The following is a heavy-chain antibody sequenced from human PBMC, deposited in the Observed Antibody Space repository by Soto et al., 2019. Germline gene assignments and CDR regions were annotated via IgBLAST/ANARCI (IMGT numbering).Heavy chain of an antibody. CDR2: ISAYNGNT. Sequence: GASVKVSCKASGYTFTSYGISWVRQAPGQGLEWMGWISAYNGNTNYAQKLQGRVTMTTDTSTSTAYMELRSLRSDDTAVYYCARDNGAARKGYYYRMDVWGQGTTVTVSS. D-gene: IGHD6-6*01. J-gene: IGHJ6*02. V-gene: IGHV1-18*01. CDR3: ARDNGAARKGYYYRMDV. CDR1: GYTFTSYG.